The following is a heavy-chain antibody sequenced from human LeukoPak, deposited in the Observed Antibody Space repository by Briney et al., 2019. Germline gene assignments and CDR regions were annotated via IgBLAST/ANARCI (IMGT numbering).Heavy chain of an antibody. D-gene: IGHD3-10*01. V-gene: IGHV1-2*02. CDR3: ARGGWVRGVITRNGLDY. CDR2: INPNSGGT. J-gene: IGHJ4*02. CDR1: RYTFIDYY. Sequence: ASVKVSCKPSRYTFIDYYIHWVRQAPGQGLEWMGWINPNSGGTSYAQKFQGRVTMTRDTSISTAYMDLSSLRSDDTAVYYCARGGWVRGVITRNGLDYWGQGTLVTVSS.